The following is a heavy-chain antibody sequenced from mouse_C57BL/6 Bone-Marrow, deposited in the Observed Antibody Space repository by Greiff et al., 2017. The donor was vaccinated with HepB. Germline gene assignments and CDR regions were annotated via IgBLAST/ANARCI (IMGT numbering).Heavy chain of an antibody. J-gene: IGHJ3*01. D-gene: IGHD1-1*01. CDR2: ISSGGSYT. CDR3: ARHGSSSAWFAY. V-gene: IGHV5-6*01. CDR1: GFTFSSYG. Sequence: EVNVVESGGDLVKPGGSLKLSCAASGFTFSSYGMSWVRQTPDKRLEWVATISSGGSYTYYPDSVKGRFTISRDNARNTLYLQMSSLKSEDTAMYYCARHGSSSAWFAYWRQGTLVTVSA.